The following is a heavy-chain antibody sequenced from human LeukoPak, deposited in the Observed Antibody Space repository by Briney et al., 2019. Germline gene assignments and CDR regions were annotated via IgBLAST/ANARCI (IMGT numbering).Heavy chain of an antibody. J-gene: IGHJ4*02. CDR3: ARVGSYYYGSGSYYNLDY. CDR1: GGSFSGYY. Sequence: SETLSLTCAVYGGSFSGYYWSWIRQPPGKGLEWIGEINHSGSTNYNPSLKSRVTMSVDTSKNQFSLKLSSVTAADTAVYYCARVGSYYYGSGSYYNLDYWGQGTLVTVSS. V-gene: IGHV4-34*01. D-gene: IGHD3-10*01. CDR2: INHSGST.